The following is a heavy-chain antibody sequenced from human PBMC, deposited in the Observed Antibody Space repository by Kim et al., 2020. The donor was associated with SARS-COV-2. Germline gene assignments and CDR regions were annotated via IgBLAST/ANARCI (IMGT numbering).Heavy chain of an antibody. J-gene: IGHJ4*02. D-gene: IGHD6-19*01. CDR2: SVIT. V-gene: IGHV4-59*09. CDR3: ARGAVAGT. Sequence: SVITTYNPTLKSRVTVSVDASKDQFSLKLSSVTAADTAVYYCARGAVAGTWGQGTLVTVSS.